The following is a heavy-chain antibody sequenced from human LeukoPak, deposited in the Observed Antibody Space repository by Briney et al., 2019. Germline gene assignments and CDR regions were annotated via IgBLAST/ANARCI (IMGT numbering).Heavy chain of an antibody. CDR2: IKQDGSEK. CDR3: ARGSSSRTLLYYFDS. J-gene: IGHJ4*02. CDR1: GFTFSSCY. Sequence: PGGSLRLSCAASGFTFSSCYMSWVRQAPGKGLEWVASIKQDGSEKYYVDSVKGRFTISRDDAKNSLYLQMNSLRAEDTAVYYCARGSSSRTLLYYFDSWGQGTLVTVSS. D-gene: IGHD6-6*01. V-gene: IGHV3-7*01.